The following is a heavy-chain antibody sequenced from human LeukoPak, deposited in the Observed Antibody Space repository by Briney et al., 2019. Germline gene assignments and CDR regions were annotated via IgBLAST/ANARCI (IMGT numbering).Heavy chain of an antibody. V-gene: IGHV4-39*01. CDR3: ASDSSGYYDPYAFDI. D-gene: IGHD3-22*01. CDR1: GGSISSSSYY. J-gene: IGHJ3*02. Sequence: SETLSLTCTVSGGSISSSSYYWGWIRQPPGKGLEWIGSIYYSGSTYYNPSLKSRVTISVDTSKNQFSLKLRSVTAADTAVYYCASDSSGYYDPYAFDIWGQGTMVTVSS. CDR2: IYYSGST.